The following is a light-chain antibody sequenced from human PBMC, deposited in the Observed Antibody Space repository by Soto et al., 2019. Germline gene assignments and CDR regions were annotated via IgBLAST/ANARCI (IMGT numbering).Light chain of an antibody. V-gene: IGKV1-39*01. Sequence: DIQMTQSPSSLSASVGDRVTITCRASQSIGSYFNRYQQKHGKAPKFLIYDASSLQSGVPSSFSGSGSGTNFALTITKLQPEDFATYFVQQSYSTPRTFGQGTKVDIK. CDR2: DAS. CDR1: QSIGSY. J-gene: IGKJ1*01. CDR3: QQSYSTPRT.